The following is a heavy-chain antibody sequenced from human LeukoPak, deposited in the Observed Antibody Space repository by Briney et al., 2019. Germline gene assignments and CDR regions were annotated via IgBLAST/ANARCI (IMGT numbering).Heavy chain of an antibody. CDR3: AKDRGYSTTWNLFDY. CDR2: IRFDGSNR. J-gene: IGHJ4*02. D-gene: IGHD6-13*01. Sequence: GGSLRLSCAASGFTFSSYGMHWVRQAPGKGLEWVAFIRFDGSNRYYADSVKGRFTISRDNSKNTLYLQMNSLRAEDTAVYYCAKDRGYSTTWNLFDYWGQGTLVTVSS. V-gene: IGHV3-30*02. CDR1: GFTFSSYG.